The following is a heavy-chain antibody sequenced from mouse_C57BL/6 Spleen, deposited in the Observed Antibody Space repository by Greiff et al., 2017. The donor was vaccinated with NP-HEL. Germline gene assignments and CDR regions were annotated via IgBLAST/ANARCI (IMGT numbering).Heavy chain of an antibody. J-gene: IGHJ3*01. CDR2: ISGGGGNT. CDR3: ARTYGYEEAWFAY. Sequence: EVHLVESGGGLVKPGGSLKLSCAASGFTFSSYTMSWVRQTPEKRLEWVATISGGGGNTYYPDSVKGRFTISRDNAKNTLYLQMSSLRSEDTALYYCARTYGYEEAWFAYWGQGTLVTVSA. CDR1: GFTFSSYT. V-gene: IGHV5-9*01. D-gene: IGHD2-2*01.